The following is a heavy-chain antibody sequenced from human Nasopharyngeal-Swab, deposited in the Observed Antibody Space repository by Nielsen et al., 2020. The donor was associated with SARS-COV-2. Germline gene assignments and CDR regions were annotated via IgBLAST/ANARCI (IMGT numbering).Heavy chain of an antibody. Sequence: SETLSLTCTVSGGPISSYYWSWIRQPPGKGLEWIGYIDYSGSTNSNPSLKSRVTISVDTPKNQFSLKLSSVTAADTAVYYCARDLKGSMVRGNAFDIWGQGTMVTVSS. CDR1: GGPISSYY. D-gene: IGHD3-10*01. J-gene: IGHJ3*02. CDR3: ARDLKGSMVRGNAFDI. V-gene: IGHV4-59*13. CDR2: IDYSGST.